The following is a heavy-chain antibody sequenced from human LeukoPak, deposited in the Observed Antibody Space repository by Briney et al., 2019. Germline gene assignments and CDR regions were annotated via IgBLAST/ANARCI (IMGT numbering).Heavy chain of an antibody. V-gene: IGHV4-61*02. CDR1: GGSISSGSYY. Sequence: SETLSLTCTVSGGSISSGSYYWRWLRQPAGRGLEWIGRIYTSGSTNYNPSLKSRVTISVDTSKNHFSLKLSSVTAADTAVYYCAGDGGIAVAGTPHWGQGTLVTVSS. J-gene: IGHJ4*02. D-gene: IGHD6-19*01. CDR3: AGDGGIAVAGTPH. CDR2: IYTSGST.